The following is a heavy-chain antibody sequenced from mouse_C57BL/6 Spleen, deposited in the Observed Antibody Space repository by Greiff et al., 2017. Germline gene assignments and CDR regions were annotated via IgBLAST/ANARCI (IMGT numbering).Heavy chain of an antibody. Sequence: EVQLQQSGPELVKPGASVKIPCKASGYTFTDYNMDWVKQSHGKSLEWIGDINPNNGGTIYNQKFKGKATLTVEKSSSTAYMERRSLTSEDTAVYYCARQDLYAMDYWGQGTSVTVSS. J-gene: IGHJ4*01. CDR3: ARQDLYAMDY. CDR2: INPNNGGT. V-gene: IGHV1-18*01. CDR1: GYTFTDYN.